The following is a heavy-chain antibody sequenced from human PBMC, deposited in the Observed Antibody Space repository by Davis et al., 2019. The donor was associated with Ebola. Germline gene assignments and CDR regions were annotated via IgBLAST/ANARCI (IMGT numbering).Heavy chain of an antibody. J-gene: IGHJ4*02. V-gene: IGHV3-30*03. CDR3: VRSTYGPETFDH. D-gene: IGHD3-10*01. Sequence: GESLKISCVTSGFTFSNYGMNWVRQAPGKGLEWVALSANSGYNTYYGDSVKGRFTVSRDNSRNTLYLQMDSLRPEDTAVYYCVRSTYGPETFDHWGQGTLVTVSS. CDR1: GFTFSNYG. CDR2: SANSGYNT.